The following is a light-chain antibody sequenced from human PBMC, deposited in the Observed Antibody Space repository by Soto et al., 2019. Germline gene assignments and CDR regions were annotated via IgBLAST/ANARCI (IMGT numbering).Light chain of an antibody. Sequence: EIVMTQSPATLSVSPGERTTVSCRASQSVSSNLAWYQQKPGQAPRLLIYGASTRATGIPARFSGSGSGTEFTLTISSLLSEDFAVYYCQKYNNWPRTFGQGTKVEIK. J-gene: IGKJ1*01. V-gene: IGKV3-15*01. CDR1: QSVSSN. CDR2: GAS. CDR3: QKYNNWPRT.